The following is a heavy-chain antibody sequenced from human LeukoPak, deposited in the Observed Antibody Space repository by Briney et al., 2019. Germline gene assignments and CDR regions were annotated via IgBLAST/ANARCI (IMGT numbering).Heavy chain of an antibody. V-gene: IGHV3-23*01. CDR2: INGSGGST. CDR3: AKDRRNIVVVTAIWFDP. J-gene: IGHJ5*02. Sequence: GSLRLSWAASGFTFSSYAMSWVRQAPGKGLGWGPAINGSGGSTYYADSVKGRFTISRDNSKNTLYLQMNSLRAEDTAVYYCAKDRRNIVVVTAIWFDPWGQGTLVTVSS. D-gene: IGHD2-21*02. CDR1: GFTFSSYA.